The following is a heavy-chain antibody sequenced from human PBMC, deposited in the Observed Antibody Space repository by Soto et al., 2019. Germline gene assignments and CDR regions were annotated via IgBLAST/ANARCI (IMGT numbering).Heavy chain of an antibody. CDR1: GSSLSTSGVG. Sequence: QITLKASGPTLVNPTQTLTLTCTFSGSSLSTSGVGVGWIRQPPGKALEWLALIYWDDDKRYSPSLKTRLTITKYTSENQVVLRMTNMDPQDTATYFCAHRTALYDSSGLGFDHWGQGTPVTVSS. CDR2: IYWDDDK. D-gene: IGHD3-22*01. CDR3: AHRTALYDSSGLGFDH. V-gene: IGHV2-5*02. J-gene: IGHJ4*02.